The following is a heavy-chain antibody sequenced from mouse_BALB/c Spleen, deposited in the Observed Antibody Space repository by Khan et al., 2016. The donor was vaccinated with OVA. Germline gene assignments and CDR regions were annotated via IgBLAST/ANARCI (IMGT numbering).Heavy chain of an antibody. D-gene: IGHD1-1*01. CDR2: ISGDSSTI. CDR3: ATSDIYGYYFDD. CDR1: GFTFTSYG. V-gene: IGHV5-17*02. Sequence: VQLVESGGGLVQPGGSRKLSCAASGFTFTSYGIHWVRQAPEKGLEWVAYISGDSSTIYYADTVKGRFTISRDTPKNTLFLQMTSLMSEDTAMYYCATSDIYGYYFDDWGPGTTLTVS. J-gene: IGHJ2*01.